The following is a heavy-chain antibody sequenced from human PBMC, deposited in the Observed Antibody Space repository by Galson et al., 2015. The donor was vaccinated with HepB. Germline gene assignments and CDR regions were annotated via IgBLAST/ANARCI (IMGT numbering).Heavy chain of an antibody. Sequence: LSVTCTVSGGSTSSDGYYWSWIRQHPGKGLEWIGYIHYSGSTYYNPSLESRVTISIDTSKNQFSLRLSSVTSADTAVYYCARDCGFWIESRYYYYMDVWGKGATVTVSS. D-gene: IGHD2-21*01. CDR2: IHYSGST. CDR3: ARDCGFWIESRYYYYMDV. V-gene: IGHV4-31*03. CDR1: GGSTSSDGYY. J-gene: IGHJ6*03.